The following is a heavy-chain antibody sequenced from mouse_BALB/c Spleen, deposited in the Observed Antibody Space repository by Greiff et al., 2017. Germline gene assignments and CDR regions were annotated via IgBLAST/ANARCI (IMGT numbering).Heavy chain of an antibody. Sequence: EVKLMESGGGLVQPGGSLKLSCAASGFTFSSYTMSWVRQTPEKRLEWVAYISNGGGSTYYPDTVKGRFTISRDNAKNTLYLQMSSLKSEDTAMYYCARQGTSLTATGYAMDYWGQGTSGTVSS. CDR1: GFTFSSYT. CDR2: ISNGGGST. V-gene: IGHV5-12-2*01. CDR3: ARQGTSLTATGYAMDY. J-gene: IGHJ4*01. D-gene: IGHD1-2*01.